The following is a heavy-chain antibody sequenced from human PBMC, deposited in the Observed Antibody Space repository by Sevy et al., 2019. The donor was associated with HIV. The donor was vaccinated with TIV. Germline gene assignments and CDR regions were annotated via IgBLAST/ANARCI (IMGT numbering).Heavy chain of an antibody. V-gene: IGHV3-49*03. Sequence: GGSLRLSCKASGFTFSDYAMNWFRQAPGKGLEWIGFIRSKAYGEKSEYAASVIGRFTISRDDSKNIAYLQLNRLKTEDPAVYYCARAGDYGDDDFASWGQGTLVTVSS. J-gene: IGHJ4*02. CDR1: GFTFSDYA. D-gene: IGHD4-17*01. CDR3: ARAGDYGDDDFAS. CDR2: IRSKAYGEKS.